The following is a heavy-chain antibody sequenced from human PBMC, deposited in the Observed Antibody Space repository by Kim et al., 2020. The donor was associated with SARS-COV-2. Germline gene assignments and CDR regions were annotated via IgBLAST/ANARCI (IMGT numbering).Heavy chain of an antibody. Sequence: SAKGPITIARDTAKDTVYLQMNSLRAADTAVYYCASDPVLTVYYPKGFDYWGQGTLVTVSS. CDR3: ASDPVLTVYYPKGFDY. V-gene: IGHV3-21*01. D-gene: IGHD3-9*01. J-gene: IGHJ4*02.